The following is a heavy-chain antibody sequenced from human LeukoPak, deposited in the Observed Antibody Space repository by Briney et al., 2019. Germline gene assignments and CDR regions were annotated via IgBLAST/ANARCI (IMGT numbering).Heavy chain of an antibody. D-gene: IGHD6-19*01. CDR2: IIPIFGTA. Sequence: SVKVSCKASGGTFSSYAISWVRQAPGQGLEWMGRIIPIFGTANYAQKFQGRVTITTDESTSTAYMELSSLRSEDTAVYYCARDLGSGRHGHGYWGQGTLVTVSS. CDR1: GGTFSSYA. V-gene: IGHV1-69*05. CDR3: ARDLGSGRHGHGY. J-gene: IGHJ4*02.